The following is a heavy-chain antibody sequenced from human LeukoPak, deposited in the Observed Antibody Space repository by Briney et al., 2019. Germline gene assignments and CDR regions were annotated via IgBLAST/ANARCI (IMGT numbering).Heavy chain of an antibody. CDR2: IIPIFGTA. CDR3: ARVGNDFWSGYFRHWFDP. CDR1: GGTFSSHA. Sequence: GASVKVSCKASGGTFSSHAISWVRQAPGQGLEWMGGIIPIFGTANYAQKFQGRVTITTDESTSTAYMELSSLRSEDTAVYYCARVGNDFWSGYFRHWFDPWGQGTLVTVSS. J-gene: IGHJ5*02. D-gene: IGHD3-3*01. V-gene: IGHV1-69*05.